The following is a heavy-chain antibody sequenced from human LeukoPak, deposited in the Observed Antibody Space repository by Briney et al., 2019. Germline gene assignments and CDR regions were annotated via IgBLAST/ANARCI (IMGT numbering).Heavy chain of an antibody. V-gene: IGHV3-21*05. CDR3: ARRGPYFDC. CDR2: ISSTSTDI. CDR1: GFIFSNHG. D-gene: IGHD3-10*01. Sequence: GGSLRLSCTASGFIFSNHGMNWVRQAPGKGLEWISYISSTSTDIYYVDSVKGRFTISRDNAKNSVYLQMNSLRAEDTAIYYCARRGPYFDCWGQGILVTVSS. J-gene: IGHJ4*02.